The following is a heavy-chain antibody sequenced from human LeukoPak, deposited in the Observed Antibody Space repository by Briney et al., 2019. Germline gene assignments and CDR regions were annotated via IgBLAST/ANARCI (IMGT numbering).Heavy chain of an antibody. D-gene: IGHD2-2*01. CDR1: GYTFTGYY. V-gene: IGHV1-2*02. CDR3: ARGVAVPAAIYYYYYYMDV. Sequence: ASVKVSCKASGYTFTGYYMHWVRQAPGQGLEWMGWINPNSGGTNYAQKFQGRVTMTRDTSISTAYMELSRLRSDDTAVYYCARGVAVPAAIYYYYYYMDVWGKGTTVTISS. J-gene: IGHJ6*03. CDR2: INPNSGGT.